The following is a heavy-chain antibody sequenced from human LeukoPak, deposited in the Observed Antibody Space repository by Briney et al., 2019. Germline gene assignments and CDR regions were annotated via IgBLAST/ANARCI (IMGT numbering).Heavy chain of an antibody. V-gene: IGHV1-2*02. J-gene: IGHJ3*02. D-gene: IGHD1-26*01. CDR3: ARVMLGSYYSDAFDI. Sequence: GASVKVSCKASGYTFTGYYMHWARQAPGQGLEWMGWINPNSGGTNYAQKFQGRVTMTRDTSISTAYMELSRLRSDGTAVYYCARVMLGSYYSDAFDIWGQGTMVTVSS. CDR2: INPNSGGT. CDR1: GYTFTGYY.